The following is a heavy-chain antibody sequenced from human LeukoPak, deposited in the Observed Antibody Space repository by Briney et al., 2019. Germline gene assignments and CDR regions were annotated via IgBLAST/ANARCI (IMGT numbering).Heavy chain of an antibody. J-gene: IGHJ4*02. CDR2: IYYSGST. V-gene: IGHV4-59*01. D-gene: IGHD6-13*01. CDR1: GGSISSYY. CDR3: ARQRQLGGGYSSRGVIDY. Sequence: SETLSPTCTVSGGSISSYYWSWIRQPPGKGLEWIGYIYYSGSTNYNPSLKSRVTISIDTSKNQFSLKLSSVTAADTAVYYCARQRQLGGGYSSRGVIDYWGQGTLVTVSS.